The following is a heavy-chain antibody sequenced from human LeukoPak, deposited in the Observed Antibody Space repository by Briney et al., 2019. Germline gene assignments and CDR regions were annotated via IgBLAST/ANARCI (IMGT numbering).Heavy chain of an antibody. V-gene: IGHV1-2*04. D-gene: IGHD3-10*01. CDR1: GYTFTGYY. CDR2: INPNSGGT. J-gene: IGHJ4*02. Sequence: GASVKVSCKASGYTFTGYYMHWVRQAPGQGLEWMGWINPNSGGTNYAQKFQGWVTMTRDTSISTAYMELSRLRSDDTAVYYCARAYYGSGSYYYDYWGQGTLVTVSS. CDR3: ARAYYGSGSYYYDY.